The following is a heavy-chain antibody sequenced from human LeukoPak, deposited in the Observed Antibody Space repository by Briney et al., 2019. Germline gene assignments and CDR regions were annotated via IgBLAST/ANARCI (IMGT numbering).Heavy chain of an antibody. CDR1: GYTFSSYG. V-gene: IGHV1-18*01. D-gene: IGHD3-16*02. CDR3: ARDQYDSVWGSHRPYFDY. J-gene: IGHJ4*02. CDR2: ISVYTGNT. Sequence: ASVKVSCKASGYTFSSYGISWVRQAPGQGPEWMGWISVYTGNTNYAQKFQGRLIVTTDTSTSTAHMELRSLTSDDTAVYYCARDQYDSVWGSHRPYFDYWGQGTLVTVSS.